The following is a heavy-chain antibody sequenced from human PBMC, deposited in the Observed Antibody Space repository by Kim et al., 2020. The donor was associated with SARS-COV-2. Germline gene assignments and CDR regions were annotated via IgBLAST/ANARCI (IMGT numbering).Heavy chain of an antibody. CDR2: ISSSSSYI. D-gene: IGHD3-3*01. Sequence: GGSLRLSCAASGFTFSSYSMNWVRQAPGKGLEWVSSISSSSSYIYYADSVKGRFTISRDNAKNSLYLQMNSLRAEDTAVYYCARDGTVRPYYDFWSGYYDRRFDYYYGMDVWGQGTTVTVSS. V-gene: IGHV3-21*01. CDR1: GFTFSSYS. J-gene: IGHJ6*02. CDR3: ARDGTVRPYYDFWSGYYDRRFDYYYGMDV.